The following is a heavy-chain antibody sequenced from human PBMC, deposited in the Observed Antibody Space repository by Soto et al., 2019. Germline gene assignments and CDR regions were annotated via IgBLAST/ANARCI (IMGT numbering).Heavy chain of an antibody. Sequence: SETLSLTCTVSGGSISSSNWWSWVRQPPGKGLEWIGEIYHSGSTNYNPSLKSRVTISVDKSKNQFSLKLSSVTAADTAVYYCASDYYDSSGYYYYYGMDVWGQGTTVTVSS. J-gene: IGHJ6*02. CDR1: GGSISSSNW. CDR2: IYHSGST. D-gene: IGHD3-22*01. CDR3: ASDYYDSSGYYYYYGMDV. V-gene: IGHV4-4*02.